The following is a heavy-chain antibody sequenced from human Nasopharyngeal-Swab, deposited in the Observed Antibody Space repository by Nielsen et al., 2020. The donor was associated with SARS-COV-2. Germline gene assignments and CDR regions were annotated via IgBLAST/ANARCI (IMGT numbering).Heavy chain of an antibody. V-gene: IGHV3-74*01. CDR2: INGDGSST. CDR3: ARGGLYSNYLFDY. Sequence: GESLKISCAAFGFTFSSYWMHWVRQAPGKGLVWVSRINGDGSSTTYADSVRGRFTISSDNAKNMLYLQLNSLRAEDTAVYYCARGGLYSNYLFDYWGQGTLVTVSS. D-gene: IGHD4-11*01. CDR1: GFTFSSYW. J-gene: IGHJ4*02.